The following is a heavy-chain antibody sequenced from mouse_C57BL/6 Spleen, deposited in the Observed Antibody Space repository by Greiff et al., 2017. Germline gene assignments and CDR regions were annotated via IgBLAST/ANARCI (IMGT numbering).Heavy chain of an antibody. Sequence: VQLQQSGAELVRPGTSVKVSCKASGYAFTNYLIEWVKQRPGQGLEWIGVINPGSGGTNYNEKFKGKATLTADKSSSTAYMQLSSLTSEDSAVYFCARRGDAHWYFDVWGTGTTVTVSS. V-gene: IGHV1-54*01. D-gene: IGHD3-3*01. J-gene: IGHJ1*03. CDR1: GYAFTNYL. CDR3: ARRGDAHWYFDV. CDR2: INPGSGGT.